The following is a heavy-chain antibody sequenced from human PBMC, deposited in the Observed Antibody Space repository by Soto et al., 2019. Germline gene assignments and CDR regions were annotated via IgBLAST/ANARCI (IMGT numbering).Heavy chain of an antibody. CDR3: ARDPGVNWA. CDR1: GFTVSNNY. D-gene: IGHD2-8*01. Sequence: EVQLVESGGGLVQPGGSLSLSCVASGFTVSNNYMTWVRQAPGKGLEWVSTMYSGGGTYYTDSVKGRFTISRDSSTNTLYLQMDNVRAEDTAVYYCARDPGVNWAWGKGTTVTVSS. CDR2: MYSGGGT. J-gene: IGHJ6*04. V-gene: IGHV3-66*01.